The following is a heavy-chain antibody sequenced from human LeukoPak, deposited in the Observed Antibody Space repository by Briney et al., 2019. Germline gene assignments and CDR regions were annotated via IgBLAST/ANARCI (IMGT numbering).Heavy chain of an antibody. D-gene: IGHD2-2*01. J-gene: IGHJ4*02. CDR3: AKDGCISTRCPLDY. CDR2: ISGSGGST. V-gene: IGHV3-23*01. Sequence: GGSLRLSCAASGFTFSSYAMSWVRQAPGKGLEWVSAISGSGGSTYYADSVKGRFTISRDNSKNTLYLQMNSLRTEDTAVYYCAKDGCISTRCPLDYWGQGTLVTVSS. CDR1: GFTFSSYA.